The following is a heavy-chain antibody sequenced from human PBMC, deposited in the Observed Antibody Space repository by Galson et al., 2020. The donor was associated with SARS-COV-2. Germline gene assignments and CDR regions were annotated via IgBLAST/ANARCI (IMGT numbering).Heavy chain of an antibody. CDR1: GFTFSSYA. CDR3: AREARGYYDSSCYYHKMGFDY. V-gene: IGHV3-48*03. D-gene: IGHD3-22*01. J-gene: IGHJ4*02. Sequence: GGSLRLSCAASGFTFSSYAMHWVRQAPGKGLEWVSYISSSGSTIYYADSVKGRFTISRDNAKNSLYLQMNSLRAEDTAVYYCAREARGYYDSSCYYHKMGFDYWGQGTLVTVSS. CDR2: ISSSGSTI.